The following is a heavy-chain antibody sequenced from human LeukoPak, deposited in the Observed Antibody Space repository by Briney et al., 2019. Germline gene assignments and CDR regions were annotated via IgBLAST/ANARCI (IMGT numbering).Heavy chain of an antibody. D-gene: IGHD6-19*01. CDR1: GGSFRGYY. J-gene: IGHJ4*02. CDR3: ARRVAVAGTEFDY. Sequence: SETLSLTCAVYGGSFRGYYWSWSRQPPGKGLEWIGEINHSGSTHYNPSIKSRVTISVDTSKNQFSLKLSSVTAEDTAVYYCARRVAVAGTEFDYWGQGTLVTVSS. CDR2: INHSGST. V-gene: IGHV4-34*01.